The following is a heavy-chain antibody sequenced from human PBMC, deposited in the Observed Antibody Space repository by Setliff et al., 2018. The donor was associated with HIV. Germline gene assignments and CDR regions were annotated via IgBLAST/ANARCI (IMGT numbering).Heavy chain of an antibody. CDR2: INYSGGT. D-gene: IGHD2-2*02. CDR3: AREPAAIQGAYYYYYLDV. V-gene: IGHV4-34*01. Sequence: NPSETLSLTCAVYGGSFSGYYWSWIRQPPGKGLEWIGEINYSGGTNYNPSLKSRVTISVDTSKNQFSLELSSVTAADTAVYYCAREPAAIQGAYYYYYLDVWGKGTAVTVSS. J-gene: IGHJ6*03. CDR1: GGSFSGYY.